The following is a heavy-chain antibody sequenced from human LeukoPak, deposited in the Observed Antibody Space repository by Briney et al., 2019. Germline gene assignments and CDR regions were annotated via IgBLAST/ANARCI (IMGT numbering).Heavy chain of an antibody. CDR3: ARGGEMPTLTTAATWFDP. Sequence: ASVKVSFKASGGTFSSYAISWVRQAPGQGLEWMGRIIPILGIANYAQKFQGRVTITADKSTSTAYMELSSLTSEDTAVYYCARGGEMPTLTTAATWFDPWGQGTLLTVSS. CDR1: GGTFSSYA. J-gene: IGHJ5*02. V-gene: IGHV1-69*04. CDR2: IIPILGIA. D-gene: IGHD4-17*01.